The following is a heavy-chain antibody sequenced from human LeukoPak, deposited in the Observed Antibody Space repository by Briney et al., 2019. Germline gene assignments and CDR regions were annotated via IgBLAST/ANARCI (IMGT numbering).Heavy chain of an antibody. J-gene: IGHJ4*02. CDR1: GYTFTSYY. Sequence: ASVKVSCKASGYTFTSYYMHWVRQAPGQGLEWMGWINPNSGGTNYAQNFQGRVTMTRDTSISTAYMELSRLRSDDTALYYCARGPSTTVTNRNYFDYWGQGTLVTVSS. CDR2: INPNSGGT. D-gene: IGHD4-11*01. V-gene: IGHV1-2*02. CDR3: ARGPSTTVTNRNYFDY.